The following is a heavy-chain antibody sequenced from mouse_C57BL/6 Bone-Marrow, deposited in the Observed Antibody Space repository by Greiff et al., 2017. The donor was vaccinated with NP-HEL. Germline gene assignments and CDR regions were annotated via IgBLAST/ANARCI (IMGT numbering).Heavy chain of an antibody. CDR1: GYTFTGYW. J-gene: IGHJ1*03. Sequence: VQLQQSGAELMKPGASVKLSCQASGYTFTGYWIDWVTQRPGHGLEWIGEILPGSGCSNYNEKFKGKATFTVDTSSNTAYMQLNSLTTEDSSIYYCARDRVRYFDVWGTGTTVTVSS. D-gene: IGHD3-1*01. V-gene: IGHV1-9*01. CDR2: ILPGSGCS. CDR3: ARDRVRYFDV.